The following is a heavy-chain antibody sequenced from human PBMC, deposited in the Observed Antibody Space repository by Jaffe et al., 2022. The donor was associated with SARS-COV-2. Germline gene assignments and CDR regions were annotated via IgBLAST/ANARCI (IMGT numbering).Heavy chain of an antibody. CDR2: ISSTGTNT. Sequence: EAQLLESGGGLVQPGGSLRLSCEATGFTLSSDAMSWVRQAPGKGLEWVSIISSTGTNTYYADSVKGRFTISRDNPANTLYLQMNSLRADDTALYYCAKTISRRFVSWGQGTLVTVSS. V-gene: IGHV3-23*01. D-gene: IGHD3-10*01. CDR3: AKTISRRFVS. J-gene: IGHJ4*02. CDR1: GFTLSSDA.